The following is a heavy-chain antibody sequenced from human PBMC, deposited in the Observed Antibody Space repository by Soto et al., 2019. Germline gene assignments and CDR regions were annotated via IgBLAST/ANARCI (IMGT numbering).Heavy chain of an antibody. J-gene: IGHJ4*02. V-gene: IGHV4-39*01. CDR3: ACPPTDRFGELFAY. CDR2: IYYSGYT. CDR1: GDSLSSETNY. D-gene: IGHD3-10*01. Sequence: QLHLQESGPGLVKPSETLSLSCSVSGDSLSSETNYWAWIRQPPGKGLEWVGSIYYSGYTNYNPSLESRVAISVDMSKNQVSLKLHSLTAADTAVYYCACPPTDRFGELFAYWGQGILSPSPQ.